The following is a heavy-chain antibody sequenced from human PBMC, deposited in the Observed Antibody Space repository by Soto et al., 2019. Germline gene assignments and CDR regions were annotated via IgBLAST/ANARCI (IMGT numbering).Heavy chain of an antibody. CDR3: ARFPVVPAARPRTWLDP. CDR2: IYYSGST. J-gene: IGHJ5*02. V-gene: IGHV4-61*01. CDR1: GGSVSSGSYY. D-gene: IGHD2-2*01. Sequence: SETLSLTCTVSGGSVSSGSYYWIWIRQPPGKGLEWIGYIYYSGSTNYNPSLKSRVTISVDTSKNQFSLKLSSVTAADTAVYYCARFPVVPAARPRTWLDPWGKGTLVTLSS.